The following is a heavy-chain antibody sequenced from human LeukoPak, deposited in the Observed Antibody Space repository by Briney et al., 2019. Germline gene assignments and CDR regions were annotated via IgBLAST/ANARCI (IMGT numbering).Heavy chain of an antibody. D-gene: IGHD1-14*01. V-gene: IGHV1-2*02. CDR1: GYTFTAFY. CDR2: INPHSGGT. CDR3: ATLRTGWVAVLHY. J-gene: IGHJ4*02. Sequence: GASVKVSCKTSGYTFTAFYMHWVRQAPGQGLEWMGWINPHSGGTDYAQKFQGRVTMTRDTSISTAYMELSSLTSDDTAVYYCATLRTGWVAVLHYWGQGTLVTVSS.